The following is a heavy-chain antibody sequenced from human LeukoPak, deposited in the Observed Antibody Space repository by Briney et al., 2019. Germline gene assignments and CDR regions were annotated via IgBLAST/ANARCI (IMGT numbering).Heavy chain of an antibody. Sequence: SETLSLTCTVSGGSISSYYWSWIRQPPGKGLEWIGYIYYSGSTNYNPSLKSRVTISVDTSKSQFSLKLSSVTAADTAVYYCARVWVRGVMVDWFDPWGQGTLVTVSS. CDR1: GGSISSYY. D-gene: IGHD3-10*01. V-gene: IGHV4-59*01. CDR3: ARVWVRGVMVDWFDP. CDR2: IYYSGST. J-gene: IGHJ5*02.